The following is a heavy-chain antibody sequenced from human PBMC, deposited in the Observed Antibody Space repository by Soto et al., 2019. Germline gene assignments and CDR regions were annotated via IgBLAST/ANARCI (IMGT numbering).Heavy chain of an antibody. CDR3: ARGGGSTFNWFDP. V-gene: IGHV4-39*01. CDR2: LYYSGNT. Sequence: QLQLQESGPGLVKPSETLSLTCTVSGGSISSFNYFWGWIRQPPGKGLEWIGSLYYSGNTYYNPFSQSRVTISVDTSKKQCTLTLRSVTAADPAVYYCARGGGSTFNWFDPWGQGTLVTVSP. J-gene: IGHJ5*02. D-gene: IGHD2-15*01. CDR1: GGSISSFNYF.